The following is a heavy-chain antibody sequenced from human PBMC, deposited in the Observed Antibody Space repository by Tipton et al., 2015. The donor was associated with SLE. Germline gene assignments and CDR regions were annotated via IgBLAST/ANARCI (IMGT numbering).Heavy chain of an antibody. Sequence: SLRLSCAAYEFTYSIYWMGWVRQAPGKGLEWVASINQDGSEKYHVDSVKGRFTISRDNAKNSLYLQMNSLRAEDTAVYYCVKARGRIPDYWGQGTLVTVSS. J-gene: IGHJ4*02. CDR1: EFTYSIYW. CDR2: INQDGSEK. CDR3: VKARGRIPDY. V-gene: IGHV3-7*01.